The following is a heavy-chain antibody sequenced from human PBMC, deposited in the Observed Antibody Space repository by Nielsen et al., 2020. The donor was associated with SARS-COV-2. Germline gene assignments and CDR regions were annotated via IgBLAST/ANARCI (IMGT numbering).Heavy chain of an antibody. CDR3: TRALYYGSGRGWYFDL. D-gene: IGHD3-10*01. J-gene: IGHJ2*01. Sequence: GGSLRLSCAASRFTFSTYSMNWVRQAPGTGLQWVSYISSSGGTIYYADSVKGRFTISRDNAQNSLFLEVNGLRAEDTAVYYCTRALYYGSGRGWYFDLWGRGTLVTVSS. CDR1: RFTFSTYS. V-gene: IGHV3-48*04. CDR2: ISSSGGTI.